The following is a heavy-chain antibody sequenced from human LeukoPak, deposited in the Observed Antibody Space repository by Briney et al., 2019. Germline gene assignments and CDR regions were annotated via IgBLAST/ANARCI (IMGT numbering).Heavy chain of an antibody. CDR2: IYHSGST. J-gene: IGHJ4*02. CDR3: AREGYDIHFDY. D-gene: IGHD3-9*01. Sequence: SETLSLTCAVSGGSISSGGYSWSWIRQPPGKGLEWIGYIYHSGSTYYNPSLKSRVTISVDTSKNQFSLKLSSVTAADTAVYYCAREGYDIHFDYWGQGTLVTVSS. V-gene: IGHV4-30-2*01. CDR1: GGSISSGGYS.